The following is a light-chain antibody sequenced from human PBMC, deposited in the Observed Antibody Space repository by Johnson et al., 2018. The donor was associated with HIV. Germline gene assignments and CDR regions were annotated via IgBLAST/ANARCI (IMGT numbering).Light chain of an antibody. CDR1: SSNIGTNA. CDR3: GTWDSSLSAVP. CDR2: END. V-gene: IGLV1-51*02. J-gene: IGLJ1*01. Sequence: QSVLTQPPSASLTPGQRVTISCSGSSSNIGTNAVNWYQHLPGAAPKLLIYENDKRPSGIPDRFSGSKSGTSATLDITGLQTGDEADYYCGTWDSSLSAVPFGTGTKVTVL.